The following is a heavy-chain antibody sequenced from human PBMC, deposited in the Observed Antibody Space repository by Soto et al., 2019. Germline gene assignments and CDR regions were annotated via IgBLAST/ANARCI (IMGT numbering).Heavy chain of an antibody. CDR3: AKDIIYYGSGSYSPYFDY. D-gene: IGHD3-10*01. J-gene: IGHJ4*02. Sequence: QVQLVESGGGVVQPGRSLRLSCAASGFTFSSYGMHWVRQAPGKGLEWVAVISYDGSNKYYADSVKGRFTISRDHSKNPLYLQMNSLRAEDTAVYYCAKDIIYYGSGSYSPYFDYWGQGTLVTVSS. CDR1: GFTFSSYG. V-gene: IGHV3-30*18. CDR2: ISYDGSNK.